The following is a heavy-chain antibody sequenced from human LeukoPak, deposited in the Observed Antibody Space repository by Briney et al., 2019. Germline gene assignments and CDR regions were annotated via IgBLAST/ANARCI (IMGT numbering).Heavy chain of an antibody. CDR3: ARTSFIWTAYYTN. J-gene: IGHJ4*02. CDR2: ISSSGRTI. CDR1: GFTLSTHI. Sequence: PGGSLRLPCAASGFTLSTHIMNWVRQSPGRGREGVSYISSSGRTIYYADCVKGRFTFSRDKAKNSVYLQMNSLRAEDTAVYYCARTSFIWTAYYTNWGQGTLVTVSS. D-gene: IGHD3/OR15-3a*01. V-gene: IGHV3-48*01.